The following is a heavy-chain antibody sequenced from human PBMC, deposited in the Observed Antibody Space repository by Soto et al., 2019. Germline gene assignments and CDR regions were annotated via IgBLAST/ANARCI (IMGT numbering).Heavy chain of an antibody. CDR3: ARHGTPGYYYDSSGYIPYYYYGMDV. CDR2: IDPSDSYT. J-gene: IGHJ6*02. V-gene: IGHV5-10-1*01. Sequence: PGESLKISCKGSGYSFTSYWISWVRQMPGKGLEWMGRIDPSDSYTNYSPSFQGHVTISADKSISTAYLQWSSLKASDTAMYYCARHGTPGYYYDSSGYIPYYYYGMDVWGQGTTVTVSS. CDR1: GYSFTSYW. D-gene: IGHD3-22*01.